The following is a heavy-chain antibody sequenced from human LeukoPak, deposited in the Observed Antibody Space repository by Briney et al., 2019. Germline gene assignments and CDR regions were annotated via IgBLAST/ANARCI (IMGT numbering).Heavy chain of an antibody. CDR2: IYSGGST. D-gene: IGHD4-17*01. J-gene: IGHJ4*02. CDR1: GFTVSSNY. CDR3: VRGDYGDYTLFDQ. V-gene: IGHV3-53*01. Sequence: GGSLRLSCAASGFTVSSNYMSWVRQAPGKGLEWVSVIYSGGSTYYADSVKGRFTISRDNSKNTLYLQMNSLRAEDTAVYYCVRGDYGDYTLFDQWGQGTLVTVSS.